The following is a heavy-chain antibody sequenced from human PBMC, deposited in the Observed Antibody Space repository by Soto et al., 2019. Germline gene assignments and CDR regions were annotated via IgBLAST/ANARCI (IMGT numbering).Heavy chain of an antibody. D-gene: IGHD3-22*01. CDR2: IYYSGST. Sequence: TLSLTCTVSGGSISSGGYYWSWIRQHPGKGLEWIGYIYYSGSTYYNPSLKSRVTISVDTSKNQFSLKLSSVTAADTAVYYCARIAYYDSSGYYDEDAFDIWGQGTMVTV. J-gene: IGHJ3*02. CDR1: GGSISSGGYY. CDR3: ARIAYYDSSGYYDEDAFDI. V-gene: IGHV4-31*03.